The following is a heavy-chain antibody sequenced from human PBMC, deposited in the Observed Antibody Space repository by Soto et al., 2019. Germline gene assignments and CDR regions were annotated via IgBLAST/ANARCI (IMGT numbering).Heavy chain of an antibody. CDR3: ARGTYYYDSSGHRDAFDI. CDR2: IYHSGST. J-gene: IGHJ3*02. Sequence: SETLSLTCAFSGYSIISGYYWGWIRQPPGKGLEWIGSIYHSGSTYYNPSLKSRVTISVDTSKNQFSLKLSSVTAADTAVYYCARGTYYYDSSGHRDAFDIWGQGTMVTVSS. V-gene: IGHV4-38-2*01. D-gene: IGHD3-22*01. CDR1: GYSIISGYY.